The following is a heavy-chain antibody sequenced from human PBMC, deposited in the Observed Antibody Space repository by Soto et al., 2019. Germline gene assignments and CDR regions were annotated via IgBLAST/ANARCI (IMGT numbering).Heavy chain of an antibody. D-gene: IGHD2-2*01. V-gene: IGHV4-61*01. J-gene: IGHJ5*02. CDR3: ARGDYCTRTNCYVRATWFAP. CDR1: GGSVSSGSFY. CDR2: IYYSGST. Sequence: SETLSLTCTVSGGSVSSGSFYWSWIRQPPGKGLEWIGYIYYSGSTNYNPSLKSRVTISVDTSKNQFSLKLSSVTAADTAVYYCARGDYCTRTNCYVRATWFAPPGQGPLITVSP.